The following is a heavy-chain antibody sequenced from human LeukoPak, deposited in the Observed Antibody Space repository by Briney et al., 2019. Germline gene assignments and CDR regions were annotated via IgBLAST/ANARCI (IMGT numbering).Heavy chain of an antibody. D-gene: IGHD6-19*01. CDR1: GFTFSSYG. J-gene: IGHJ4*02. CDR2: ISGSGGST. Sequence: GGSLRLSCAASGFTFSSYGMSWVRQAPGKGLEWVSAISGSGGSTYYADSVKGRVTISRDNAKNSYYLEMNSLVAEDTAVYYCARDPIAVVGGGSFDYWGQGILVTVSS. CDR3: ARDPIAVVGGGSFDY. V-gene: IGHV3-23*01.